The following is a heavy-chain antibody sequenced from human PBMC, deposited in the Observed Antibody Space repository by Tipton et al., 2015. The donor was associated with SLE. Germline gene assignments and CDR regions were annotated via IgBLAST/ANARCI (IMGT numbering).Heavy chain of an antibody. V-gene: IGHV4-4*07. CDR1: GESINNYY. CDR2: IYVNGYT. D-gene: IGHD3-16*02. Sequence: TLSLTCSVSGESINNYYWSWIRQPAGEGLEWIGRIYVNGYTNYNPSLESRVTMSIDKSESQFSLKMKSVTAADTAVYYCVRGLKSGQLSRRSDAFDIWGQGTNVTVSS. CDR3: VRGLKSGQLSRRSDAFDI. J-gene: IGHJ3*02.